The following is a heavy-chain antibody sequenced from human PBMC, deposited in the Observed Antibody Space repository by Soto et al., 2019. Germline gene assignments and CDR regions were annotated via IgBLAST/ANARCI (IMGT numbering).Heavy chain of an antibody. CDR3: ARVGGGSGNFDY. J-gene: IGHJ4*02. Sequence: EVQLLESGGGLVQPGGSLRLSCAASGFSFTDFAMSWVRQPPGKGLEWVSSINGDGSFTRFADSVKGRFTISRDNAKNTVHLQMSSLRVEDTAVYYCARVGGGSGNFDYWGQGTLVTVSS. CDR2: INGDGSFT. V-gene: IGHV3-74*02. CDR1: GFSFTDFA. D-gene: IGHD3-10*01.